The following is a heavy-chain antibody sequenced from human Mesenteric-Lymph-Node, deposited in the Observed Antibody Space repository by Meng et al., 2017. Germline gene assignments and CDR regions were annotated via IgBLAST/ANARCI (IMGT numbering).Heavy chain of an antibody. Sequence: SETLSLTCSVSGGSISSGSYYWSWIRQPAGKGLEWIGRIYTSGITNYDPSLESRVTRSLDMSNNQFFLRLNSVTAADTAVYYCATSTYYFDNSGYMTFEIWGQGTPVTVSS. CDR1: GGSISSGSYY. J-gene: IGHJ4*01. CDR3: ATSTYYFDNSGYMTFEI. V-gene: IGHV4-61*02. CDR2: IYTSGIT. D-gene: IGHD3-22*01.